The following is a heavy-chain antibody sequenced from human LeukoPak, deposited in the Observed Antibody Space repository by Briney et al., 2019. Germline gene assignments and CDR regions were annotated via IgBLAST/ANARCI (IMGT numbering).Heavy chain of an antibody. V-gene: IGHV3-23*01. D-gene: IGHD2-2*01. Sequence: GGSLRLSCAASGFTFSSYAMSWVRQAPGKGLEWVSAISGSGGSTYYADSMKGRFTISRDNSKNTLYLQMNSLRAEDTAVYYCAKSGYCSSTSCYVLDWFDPWGQGTLVTVSS. CDR1: GFTFSSYA. CDR2: ISGSGGST. CDR3: AKSGYCSSTSCYVLDWFDP. J-gene: IGHJ5*02.